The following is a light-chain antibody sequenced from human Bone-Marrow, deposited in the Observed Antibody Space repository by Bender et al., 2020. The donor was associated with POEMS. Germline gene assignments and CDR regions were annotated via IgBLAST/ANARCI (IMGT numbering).Light chain of an antibody. Sequence: SYELTQPPSVSVSPGQTARITCFGDALPVQSAHLYPQKPGRAPLLVTYKDSERPSGIPARFSGSSSGTTATLTIVGVQAEDEADYYCQSVDRNGKYGVFGSGTRLSVL. CDR2: KDS. CDR1: ALPVQS. V-gene: IGLV3-25*03. CDR3: QSVDRNGKYGV. J-gene: IGLJ1*01.